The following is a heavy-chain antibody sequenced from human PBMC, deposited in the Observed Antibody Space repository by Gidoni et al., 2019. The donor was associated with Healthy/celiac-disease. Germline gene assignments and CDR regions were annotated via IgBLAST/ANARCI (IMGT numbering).Heavy chain of an antibody. CDR1: GFTFSSYS. Sequence: EVQLVESGGGLVKPGGSLRLSCAASGFTFSSYSMNWGRQAPGKGLEWVSSISSSSSYIYYADSVKGRFTISRDNAKNSLYLQMNSLRAEDTAVYYCASLSGAVTTYYYGMDVWGQGTTVTVSS. CDR2: ISSSSSYI. J-gene: IGHJ6*02. D-gene: IGHD4-17*01. CDR3: ASLSGAVTTYYYGMDV. V-gene: IGHV3-21*01.